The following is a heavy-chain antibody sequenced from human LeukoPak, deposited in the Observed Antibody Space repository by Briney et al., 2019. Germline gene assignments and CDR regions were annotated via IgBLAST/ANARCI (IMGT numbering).Heavy chain of an antibody. J-gene: IGHJ3*02. CDR2: IYYSGST. Sequence: SETLSLTCTVSGGSISSYYWSWIRQPPGKGLEWIGYIYYSGSTNYNPSLKSRVTISVDTSKNQFSLKLSSVTAADTAVYYCARVDCSSTSCYAAFDIWGQGIMVTVSS. CDR1: GGSISSYY. CDR3: ARVDCSSTSCYAAFDI. V-gene: IGHV4-59*12. D-gene: IGHD2-2*01.